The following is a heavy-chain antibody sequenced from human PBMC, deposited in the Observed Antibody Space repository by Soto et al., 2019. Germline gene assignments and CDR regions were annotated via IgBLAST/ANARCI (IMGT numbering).Heavy chain of an antibody. CDR1: GYSISSGYY. CDR2: IYHTGRT. CDR3: ARDFPYCTTTNCQGWFDL. D-gene: IGHD2-2*01. V-gene: IGHV4-38-2*02. Sequence: SETLSLTCDVSGYSISSGYYWGWIRQPPGKGLEWIGSIYHTGRTYYNLSLKRRVTISVDTSNNQFSLKLSSVSAADTAVYYCARDFPYCTTTNCQGWFDLWGQGTLVTVSS. J-gene: IGHJ5*02.